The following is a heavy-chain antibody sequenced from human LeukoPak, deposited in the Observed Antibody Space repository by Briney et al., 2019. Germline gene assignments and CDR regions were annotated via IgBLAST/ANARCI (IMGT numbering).Heavy chain of an antibody. J-gene: IGHJ4*02. D-gene: IGHD6-19*01. V-gene: IGHV3-23*01. CDR3: VSGRDSGY. CDR2: ISGSAHKI. CDR1: GITFSNYA. Sequence: PGGSLRLSCVASGITFSNYAVSRVRQAPEKGLDWVSVISGSAHKIRYADSVKGRFTISRDNAKNSLYLQMNSLRVEDTAVYYCVSGRDSGYWGQGTLVIVSS.